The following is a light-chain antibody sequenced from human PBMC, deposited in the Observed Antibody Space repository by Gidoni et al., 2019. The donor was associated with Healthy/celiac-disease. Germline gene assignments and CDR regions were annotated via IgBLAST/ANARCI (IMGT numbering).Light chain of an antibody. Sequence: DIVMTQSPLSRPVTPGEPASISCRSSQSLLHSNGYNYLDWYLKKPGQSPQLLIYLGSNRASGVPDRFSGSGSGTDFTLKISRVEAEDVGVYYCMQALQTWTFGQGTKVEIK. CDR1: QSLLHSNGYNY. J-gene: IGKJ1*01. V-gene: IGKV2-28*01. CDR3: MQALQTWT. CDR2: LGS.